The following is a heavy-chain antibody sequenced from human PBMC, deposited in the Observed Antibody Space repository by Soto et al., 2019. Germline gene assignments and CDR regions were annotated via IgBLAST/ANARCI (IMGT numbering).Heavy chain of an antibody. Sequence: QVTVKESGPVLVKPTETLTLTCTVSGFSLSNAGLGVRWIRQPPGKALEWLAHIFSNDEKSYSTSLKSRLTISKDASKSQVVLTMTNMDRVDTATYYCASTYSPTWDWFDPWGQGTLVTVSS. CDR3: ASTYSPTWDWFDP. V-gene: IGHV2-26*04. CDR1: GFSLSNAGLG. J-gene: IGHJ5*02. CDR2: IFSNDEK. D-gene: IGHD6-13*01.